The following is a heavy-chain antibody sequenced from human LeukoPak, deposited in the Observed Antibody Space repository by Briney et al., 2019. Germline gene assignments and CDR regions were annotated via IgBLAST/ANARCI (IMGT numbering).Heavy chain of an antibody. CDR3: ASGLELDY. V-gene: IGHV3-7*03. J-gene: IGHJ4*02. Sequence: RGSLRLSCAASGFTFSSYWMRWVRQAPGKGLEWVANIKQDGSEKNYVDSVKGRFTISRDNAKNSLYLQMSSLRAEDTAVYYCASGLELDYWGQGTLVTVSS. CDR2: IKQDGSEK. CDR1: GFTFSSYW.